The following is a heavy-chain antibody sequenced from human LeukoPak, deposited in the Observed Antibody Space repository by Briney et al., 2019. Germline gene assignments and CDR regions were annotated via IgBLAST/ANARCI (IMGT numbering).Heavy chain of an antibody. CDR1: GFTFSSYA. Sequence: PGGSLRLSCAASGFTFSSYAMSWFRQAPGKGLEWIGFIRNGRNGEPPQYAASVAGRFLISSDDSKSVVYLQMNSLRTEDSAVYYCAKSGNGYDFYMDVWGKGSTVTVSS. CDR2: IRNGRNGEPP. V-gene: IGHV3-49*03. J-gene: IGHJ6*03. CDR3: AKSGNGYDFYMDV. D-gene: IGHD2-8*01.